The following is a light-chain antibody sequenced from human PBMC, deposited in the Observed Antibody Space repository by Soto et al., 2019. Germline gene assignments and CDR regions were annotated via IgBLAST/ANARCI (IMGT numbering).Light chain of an antibody. J-gene: IGLJ2*01. CDR1: SSNIGAGDA. Sequence: QSVLTQPPSVSGAPGQRVTISCTGSSSNIGAGDAVHWYQHLPGTAPKLLISNDNNRPSGVPDRFSGSKSGTSASLAITGLQAEDEADYYCQSYDNSHDWDVVFGGGTKLTVL. CDR2: NDN. CDR3: QSYDNSHDWDVV. V-gene: IGLV1-40*01.